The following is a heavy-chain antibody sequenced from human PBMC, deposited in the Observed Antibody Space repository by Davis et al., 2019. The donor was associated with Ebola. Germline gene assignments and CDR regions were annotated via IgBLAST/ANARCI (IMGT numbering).Heavy chain of an antibody. CDR3: AKSGLSFGVVKYHYGMDV. V-gene: IGHV3-30*18. J-gene: IGHJ6*04. CDR2: LSYDGSHK. Sequence: GESLKISCAASGFTFSSYGMHWVRQAPGKGLDWVAVLSYDGSHKYYADSVKGRFSISRDNSRSTLFLQMNSLRAEDTAVYYCAKSGLSFGVVKYHYGMDVWGKGTTVTVSS. CDR1: GFTFSSYG. D-gene: IGHD3-3*01.